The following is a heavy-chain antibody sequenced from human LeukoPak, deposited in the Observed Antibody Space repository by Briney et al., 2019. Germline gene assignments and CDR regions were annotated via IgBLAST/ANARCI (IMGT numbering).Heavy chain of an antibody. D-gene: IGHD1-26*01. J-gene: IGHJ4*02. CDR3: ARESRNSGDSGSYGTLDY. CDR1: GYTFTGYY. V-gene: IGHV1-46*01. Sequence: ASVMVSCKASGYTFTGYYMHWVRQAPGQGLEWMGIINPSGGSTSYAQKFQGRVTMTRDTSTSTVYMELSSLRSEDTAVYYCARESRNSGDSGSYGTLDYWGQGTLVTVSS. CDR2: INPSGGST.